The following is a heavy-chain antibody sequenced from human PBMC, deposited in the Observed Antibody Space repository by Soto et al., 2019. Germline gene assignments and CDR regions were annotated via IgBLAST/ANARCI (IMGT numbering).Heavy chain of an antibody. Sequence: SETLSLTCNVSGGSIRSYYWSWVRQPAGKALEWIGRIYSSGTTNYNPSLKSRVTILVDTSKNEFSLKVASVTAADTALYYCAREGASGFGMDVWGQGTTVTVSS. CDR1: GGSIRSYY. J-gene: IGHJ6*02. V-gene: IGHV4-4*07. D-gene: IGHD1-26*01. CDR3: AREGASGFGMDV. CDR2: IYSSGTT.